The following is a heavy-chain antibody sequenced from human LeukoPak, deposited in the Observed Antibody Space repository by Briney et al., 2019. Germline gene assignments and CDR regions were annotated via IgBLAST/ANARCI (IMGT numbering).Heavy chain of an antibody. J-gene: IGHJ6*04. CDR3: AKGSDFHVDV. D-gene: IGHD3/OR15-3a*01. Sequence: PGGSLRLSCAASGFTFYNFGMHWVRQAPGKGLEWVGFIRFDGSDKYYADSVKGRFTIPRDNSKNTLFLQINSLTAEDTAVYYCAKGSDFHVDVWGKGTTVTISS. CDR2: IRFDGSDK. V-gene: IGHV3-30*02. CDR1: GFTFYNFG.